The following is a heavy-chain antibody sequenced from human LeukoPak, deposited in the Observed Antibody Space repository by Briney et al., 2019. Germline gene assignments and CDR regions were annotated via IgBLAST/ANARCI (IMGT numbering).Heavy chain of an antibody. Sequence: GGSLTLSCAGSGFTFSSYAMSWVRQAPGQGLEWVSGISGSGASRYYEDSVKGRFTISRDNAKNTLYLQMNSLSAEDTAVYYCAKVKITMIVVVVTTNGFFDYWGQGTLVTVSS. CDR3: AKVKITMIVVVVTTNGFFDY. CDR2: ISGSGASR. V-gene: IGHV3-23*01. J-gene: IGHJ4*02. CDR1: GFTFSSYA. D-gene: IGHD3-22*01.